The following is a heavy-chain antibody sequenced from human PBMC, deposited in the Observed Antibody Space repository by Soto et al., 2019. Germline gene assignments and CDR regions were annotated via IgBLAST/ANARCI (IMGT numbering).Heavy chain of an antibody. CDR1: GYTFTGYY. D-gene: IGHD2-15*01. Sequence: QVQLVQSGAEVKKPGASVKVSCKASGYTFTGYYMHWVRQAPGQGLEWMGWINPNSGGTNYAQKFQGWVTMTRDTSISTAYMELSRLRSDDTAVYYCARDSLGYCSGGSCYDFQHWGQSTLVTVSS. CDR3: ARDSLGYCSGGSCYDFQH. CDR2: INPNSGGT. V-gene: IGHV1-2*04. J-gene: IGHJ1*01.